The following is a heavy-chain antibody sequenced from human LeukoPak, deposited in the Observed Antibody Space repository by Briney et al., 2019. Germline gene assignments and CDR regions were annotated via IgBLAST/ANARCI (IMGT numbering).Heavy chain of an antibody. CDR2: ISYDGSNK. CDR3: ARAFGGATTFDY. D-gene: IGHD1-26*01. CDR1: GFTFSSYA. Sequence: GGSLRLSCAASGFTFSSYAMHWVRQAPGKGLEWVAVISYDGSNKYYADSVKGRFTISRDNSKNTLYLQMNSLRAEDTAVYYCARAFGGATTFDYWGQGTLVTVSS. V-gene: IGHV3-30-3*01. J-gene: IGHJ4*02.